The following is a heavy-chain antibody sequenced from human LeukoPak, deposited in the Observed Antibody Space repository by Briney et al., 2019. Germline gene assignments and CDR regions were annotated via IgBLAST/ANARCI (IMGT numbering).Heavy chain of an antibody. J-gene: IGHJ4*02. CDR1: GFTFSNNG. D-gene: IGHD3-22*01. CDR3: AKTNGYYDY. V-gene: IGHV3-23*01. CDR2: ISGGGDTT. Sequence: GGSLRLSCAASGFTFSNNGMSWVSQSPGRGLEWVSGISGGGDTTYYAESVKGRFTISRDNSKNTLFLQMNSLTAEDTAVYYCAKTNGYYDYWGQGTLVAVSS.